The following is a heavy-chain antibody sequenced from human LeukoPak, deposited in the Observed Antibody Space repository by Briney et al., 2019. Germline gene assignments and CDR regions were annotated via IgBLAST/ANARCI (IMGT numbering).Heavy chain of an antibody. Sequence: GGSLRLSCATSGFTFSAYGVHWVRQAPGKGLEWVAFIRYDGVNKDHADSVKGRFTLSRDSSRNTLYLQMNSLRAEDTAVYYCAKDMGSHGSGSYYAFDIWGQGTMVTVSS. CDR2: IRYDGVNK. CDR3: AKDMGSHGSGSYYAFDI. J-gene: IGHJ3*02. V-gene: IGHV3-30*02. CDR1: GFTFSAYG. D-gene: IGHD3-10*01.